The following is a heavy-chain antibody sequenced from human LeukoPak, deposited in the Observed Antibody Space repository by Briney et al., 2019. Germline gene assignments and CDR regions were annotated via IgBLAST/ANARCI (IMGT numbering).Heavy chain of an antibody. CDR1: GGSIRSYY. Sequence: SETLSLTCTVSGGSIRSYYWSWIRQSPGRGLEWIGYVSYSGNTNYNPSLKSRVTMSLDTSKNQFSLNLSSVTAADTAVYYCARGDYRFDYWGQGTLVTVSS. D-gene: IGHD3-16*02. V-gene: IGHV4-59*01. CDR3: ARGDYRFDY. CDR2: VSYSGNT. J-gene: IGHJ4*02.